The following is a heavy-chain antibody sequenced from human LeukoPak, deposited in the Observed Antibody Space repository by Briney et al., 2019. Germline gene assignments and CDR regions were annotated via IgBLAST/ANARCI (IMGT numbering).Heavy chain of an antibody. D-gene: IGHD1-26*01. CDR1: GGTFSSYA. J-gene: IGHJ4*02. CDR2: IIPIFGTA. V-gene: IGHV1-69*13. Sequence: SVKVSCKASGGTFSSYAISWVRQAPGQGLEWMGGIIPIFGTANYAQKFQGRVTITADESTSTAYMELSSLRSEDTAVYYCARGKAGATYFDYWGQGTLVTVSS. CDR3: ARGKAGATYFDY.